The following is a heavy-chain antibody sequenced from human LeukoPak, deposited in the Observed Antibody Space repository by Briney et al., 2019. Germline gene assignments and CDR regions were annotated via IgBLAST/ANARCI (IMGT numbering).Heavy chain of an antibody. CDR3: ARWSVREYCTSTSCYFDQYYYYGMDV. J-gene: IGHJ6*02. V-gene: IGHV4-31*03. Sequence: ASETLSLTCTVPGDSISSAGYYWSWIRHHPGKRLEWIGYIYYSGSTYYNPSLKSRVTISVDKSKNQFSLKMTSVTAADTAVYYCARWSVREYCTSTSCYFDQYYYYGMDVWGQGTTVTVSS. CDR2: IYYSGST. D-gene: IGHD2-2*01. CDR1: GDSISSAGYY.